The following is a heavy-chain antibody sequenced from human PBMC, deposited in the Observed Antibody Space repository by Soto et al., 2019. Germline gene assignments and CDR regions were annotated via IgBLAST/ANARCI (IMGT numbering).Heavy chain of an antibody. J-gene: IGHJ6*02. Sequence: QAQLQESGPGLVKPSQTLSLTCTVSGGSISSGDYYWSWIRQPPGKGLEWIGYIYYSGSTYYNPSLKSRVTISIDTSKNQFSLKLSSVTAADTAVYYCARASVILSYYHGMDVWGQGTTVTVSS. CDR1: GGSISSGDYY. CDR3: ARASVILSYYHGMDV. V-gene: IGHV4-30-4*01. CDR2: IYYSGST.